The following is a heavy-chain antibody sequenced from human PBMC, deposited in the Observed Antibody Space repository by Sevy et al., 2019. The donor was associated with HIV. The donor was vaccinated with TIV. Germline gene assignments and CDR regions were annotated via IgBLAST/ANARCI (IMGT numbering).Heavy chain of an antibody. V-gene: IGHV4-59*01. CDR1: GGSINNYY. CDR3: ARALQNYYYGMDV. Sequence: SETLSLTCTVSGGSINNYYWTWIRQPPGKGLEWIGYIYYSGRIKYNPSLKSRVTISVDTSKNQFSLKLSSVTAADTAGYYCARALQNYYYGMDVWGQGTTVTVSS. CDR2: IYYSGRI. J-gene: IGHJ6*02.